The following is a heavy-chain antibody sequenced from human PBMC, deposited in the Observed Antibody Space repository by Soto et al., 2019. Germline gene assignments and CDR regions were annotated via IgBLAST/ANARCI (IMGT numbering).Heavy chain of an antibody. D-gene: IGHD5-12*01. CDR2: INAGNGNK. Sequence: QVQLVQSGAEVKKPGASVKVSCKASGYTFTSYAMHWVRQAPGQRLEWMGWINAGNGNKKYSQKFQGRVTITRDTCASTAYMELSSLRSEDTAVYYCARGYSGYDYGYWGQGTLVTVSS. V-gene: IGHV1-3*01. CDR1: GYTFTSYA. J-gene: IGHJ4*02. CDR3: ARGYSGYDYGY.